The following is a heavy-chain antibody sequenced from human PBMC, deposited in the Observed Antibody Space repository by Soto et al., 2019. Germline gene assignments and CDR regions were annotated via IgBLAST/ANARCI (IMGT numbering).Heavy chain of an antibody. J-gene: IGHJ6*02. CDR2: IDWDDDK. Sequence: SGPTLVNPTQTLTLTRTFSGFSLSTSGMCVSWIRQPPGKALEWLARIDWDDDKYYSTSLKTRLTISKDTSKNQVVLTMTNVDPVDTATYYCARTKIALAGTNYGMDVWGQGTTVTVS. CDR3: ARTKIALAGTNYGMDV. CDR1: GFSLSTSGMC. D-gene: IGHD6-19*01. V-gene: IGHV2-70*11.